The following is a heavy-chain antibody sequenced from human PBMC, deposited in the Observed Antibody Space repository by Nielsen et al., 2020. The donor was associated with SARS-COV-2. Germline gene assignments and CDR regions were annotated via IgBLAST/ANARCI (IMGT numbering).Heavy chain of an antibody. CDR3: ARGIVVVPAASPYYYYGMDV. J-gene: IGHJ6*02. V-gene: IGHV3-21*04. Sequence: VRQAPGKGLEWVSSISSSSSYIYYADSVKGRFTISRDNAKNSLYLQMNSLRAEDTAVYYCARGIVVVPAASPYYYYGMDVWGQGTTVTVSS. CDR2: ISSSSSYI. D-gene: IGHD2-2*01.